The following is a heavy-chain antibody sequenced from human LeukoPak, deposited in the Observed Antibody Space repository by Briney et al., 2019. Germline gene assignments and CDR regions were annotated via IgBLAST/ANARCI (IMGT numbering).Heavy chain of an antibody. CDR1: GFTFSSYW. V-gene: IGHV3-7*01. CDR2: IKQDGSEK. D-gene: IGHD3-10*01. J-gene: IGHJ4*02. CDR3: ASSYMVRGVIIPYYFDY. Sequence: GGSLRLSCATSGFTFSSYWMSWVRQAPGKGLEWVANIKQDGSEKYYVDSVKGRFTISRDNAKNSLYLQMNSLRAEDTAVYYCASSYMVRGVIIPYYFDYWGQGTLVTVSS.